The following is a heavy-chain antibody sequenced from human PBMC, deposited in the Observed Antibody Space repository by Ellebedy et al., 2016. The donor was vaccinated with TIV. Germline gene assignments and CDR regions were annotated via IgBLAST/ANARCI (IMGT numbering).Heavy chain of an antibody. D-gene: IGHD2-21*02. Sequence: GESLKISCGASGFTFSSHWMSWVRQAPGKGLEWVANIKQDGSGKNYVDSVKGRFTISRDNAKNTLYLQMNSLRAEDTAVYYCTSYCGGDCYWGGYWGQGTLLTVSS. J-gene: IGHJ4*02. V-gene: IGHV3-7*01. CDR2: IKQDGSGK. CDR1: GFTFSSHW. CDR3: TSYCGGDCYWGGY.